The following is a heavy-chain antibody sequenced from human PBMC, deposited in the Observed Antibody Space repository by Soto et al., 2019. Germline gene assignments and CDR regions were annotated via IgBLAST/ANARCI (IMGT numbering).Heavy chain of an antibody. Sequence: QVQLVQSGAEVKMPGASVKVSCKASGYTFTDYGINWVRQATGQGLEWMGWMNPKSGDTVYAQKFQGRVSMTRATSISTAYMELNSLKSEHTAVYYCARGGYRVAGATVYWGQGTLVTVSS. D-gene: IGHD1-26*01. V-gene: IGHV1-8*01. CDR2: MNPKSGDT. CDR3: ARGGYRVAGATVY. CDR1: GYTFTDYG. J-gene: IGHJ4*02.